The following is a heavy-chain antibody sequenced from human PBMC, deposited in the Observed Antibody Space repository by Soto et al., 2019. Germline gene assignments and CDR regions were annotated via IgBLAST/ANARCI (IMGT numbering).Heavy chain of an antibody. Sequence: EVQLLESGGGLVQPGGSLRLFCAASGFTFSSYAMSWVRQAPGKGLEWVSAISGGGATTYYADSVKGRFTISRDNSMDTLFLQMNSLRAEDTAVYYCAKGKASDGWDAWGQRTLVTVAS. CDR3: AKGKASDGWDA. CDR1: GFTFSSYA. D-gene: IGHD2-2*01. CDR2: ISGGGATT. J-gene: IGHJ5*02. V-gene: IGHV3-23*01.